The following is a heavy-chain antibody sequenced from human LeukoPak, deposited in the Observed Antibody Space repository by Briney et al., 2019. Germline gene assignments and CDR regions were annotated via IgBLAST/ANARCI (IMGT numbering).Heavy chain of an antibody. CDR3: ARDFLAAGDY. J-gene: IGHJ4*02. Sequence: PGGSLRLSCEASGFIFSSYTMNWIRQAPGKGLEWVASINSGSTNPYYADSVKGRFTISRDDAEKSLYLQMTSLRVEDTSVYYCARDFLAAGDYWGQGTLVTVSS. V-gene: IGHV3-21*01. CDR2: INSGSTNP. CDR1: GFIFSSYT. D-gene: IGHD6-13*01.